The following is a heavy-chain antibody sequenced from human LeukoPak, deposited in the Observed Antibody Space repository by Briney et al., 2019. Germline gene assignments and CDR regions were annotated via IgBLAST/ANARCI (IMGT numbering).Heavy chain of an antibody. Sequence: GGSLRLSCTGSGLTFRTYAFSCVRQAPGKGLEWVSATGSNGVTYYADSVKGRFTISRDNSKNALYLQMNGLRADDTAVYYCGIRDTSDYYVFWGQGTLVTVSS. CDR1: GLTFRTYA. D-gene: IGHD3-22*01. V-gene: IGHV3-23*01. CDR2: TGSNGVT. CDR3: GIRDTSDYYVF. J-gene: IGHJ4*02.